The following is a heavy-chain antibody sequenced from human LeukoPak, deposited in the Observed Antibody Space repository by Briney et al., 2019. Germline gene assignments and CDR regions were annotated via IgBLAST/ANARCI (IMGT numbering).Heavy chain of an antibody. CDR3: AKPYDFWSGPPYFDY. V-gene: IGHV3-30*18. D-gene: IGHD3-3*01. J-gene: IGHJ4*02. CDR2: ISYDGSNK. Sequence: PGGSLRLSCAASGFTFSSYGMHWVRQAPGKGLEWVAVISYDGSNKYYADSVKGRFTISRDNSKNTLYLQMNSLRAEDTAVYYCAKPYDFWSGPPYFDYWGQGTLVTVSS. CDR1: GFTFSSYG.